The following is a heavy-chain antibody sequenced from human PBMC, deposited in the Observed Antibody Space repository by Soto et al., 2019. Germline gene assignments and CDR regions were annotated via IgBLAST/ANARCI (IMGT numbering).Heavy chain of an antibody. CDR2: IYYSGST. V-gene: IGHV4-39*01. Sequence: ICQPHGTGLEWIGSIYYSGSTYYNPSLKSRVTISVDTSKNQFSLKLSSVTAADTAVYYCARRRSVGATKKASTCYCYCYG. D-gene: IGHD1-26*01. CDR3: ARRRSVGATKKASTCYCYCYG. J-gene: IGHJ6*01.